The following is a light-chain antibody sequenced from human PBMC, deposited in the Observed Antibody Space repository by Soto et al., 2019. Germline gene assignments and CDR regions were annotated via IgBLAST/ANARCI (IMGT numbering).Light chain of an antibody. CDR1: QSVSSTY. CDR3: QQYGSSSYT. CDR2: GAS. V-gene: IGKV3-20*01. J-gene: IGKJ2*01. Sequence: EIVLTKSPGTLSLSPGERATLSCRASQSVSSTYLAWYQQNPGQAPRLLIYGASSRATGIPDRFSGSGYGTDFTLTISRLEPEDFAVYFCQQYGSSSYTFGQGTKLEIK.